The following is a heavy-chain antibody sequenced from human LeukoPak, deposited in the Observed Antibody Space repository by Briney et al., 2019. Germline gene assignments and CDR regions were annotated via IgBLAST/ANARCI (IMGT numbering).Heavy chain of an antibody. CDR3: AKEGYCSGGSCFTIRNVFDY. D-gene: IGHD2-15*01. CDR2: ISWNSGSI. V-gene: IGHV3-9*01. J-gene: IGHJ4*02. CDR1: GFTFDDYA. Sequence: PGRSLRLSCVASGFTFDDYAMHWVRQAPGKGLEWVSGISWNSGSIGYADSVKGRFTISRDNAKNSLYLQMNSLRAEDTALYYCAKEGYCSGGSCFTIRNVFDYWGQGTLVTVSS.